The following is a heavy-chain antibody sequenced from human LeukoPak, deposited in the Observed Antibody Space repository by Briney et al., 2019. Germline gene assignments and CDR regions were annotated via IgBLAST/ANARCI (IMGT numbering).Heavy chain of an antibody. J-gene: IGHJ4*02. V-gene: IGHV3-48*02. Sequence: GGSLRLSCAASGFTFVSYSMNWVRRAPGKGLEWVSYITSSSDTIYYADSVKGRFTTSRDNARNSLYLQMSSLGDEDTAVYYCARDEGGYTLFWGQGTLVTVSS. CDR2: ITSSSDTI. CDR3: ARDEGGYTLF. D-gene: IGHD5-18*01. CDR1: GFTFVSYS.